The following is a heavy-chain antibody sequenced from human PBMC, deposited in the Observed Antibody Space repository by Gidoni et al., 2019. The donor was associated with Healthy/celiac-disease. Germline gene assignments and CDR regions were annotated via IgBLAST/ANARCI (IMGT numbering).Heavy chain of an antibody. D-gene: IGHD2-2*01. CDR2: INPNSGGT. CDR1: GYTFTGYY. CDR3: ARVRGVPAAKDP. Sequence: QVQLVQSGAEVKKPGASVKVSCKASGYTFTGYYMHWVRQAPGQGLEWMGWINPNSGGTNYAQKLQGRVTMTRDTSISTAYMERSRLRSDDTAVYYCARVRGVPAAKDPWGQGTLVTVSS. J-gene: IGHJ5*02. V-gene: IGHV1-2*02.